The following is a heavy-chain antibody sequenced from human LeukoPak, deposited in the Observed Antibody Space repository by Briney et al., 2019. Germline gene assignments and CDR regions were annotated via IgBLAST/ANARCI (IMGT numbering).Heavy chain of an antibody. D-gene: IGHD3-10*01. CDR1: GGTFSSYA. Sequence: GASVKVSCKASGGTFSSYAISWVRQAPGQGLEWMGRIIPILGIANYAQKFQGRVTITADKSTSTAYMELSSLRSEDTAVCYCARSVSRGGQYYFDYWGQGTLVTVSS. V-gene: IGHV1-69*04. CDR2: IIPILGIA. CDR3: ARSVSRGGQYYFDY. J-gene: IGHJ4*02.